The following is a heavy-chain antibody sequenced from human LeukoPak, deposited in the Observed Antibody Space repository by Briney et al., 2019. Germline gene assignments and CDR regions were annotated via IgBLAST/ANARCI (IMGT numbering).Heavy chain of an antibody. CDR2: ISFDGNNK. D-gene: IGHD3-10*02. CDR3: AELGITMIGGV. V-gene: IGHV3-30*18. J-gene: IGHJ6*04. CDR1: GFTFRSYG. Sequence: PGGSLRLSCVASGFTFRSYGFHWVRQAPGKGLEWVAVISFDGNNKYFADSVKGRFTISRDNSKKTLYLQMNSLRAEDTAVYYCAELGITMIGGVWGKGTTVTISS.